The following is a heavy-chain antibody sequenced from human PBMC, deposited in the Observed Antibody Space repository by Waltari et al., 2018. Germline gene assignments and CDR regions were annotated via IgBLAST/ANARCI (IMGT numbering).Heavy chain of an antibody. D-gene: IGHD3-22*01. CDR1: GYTFTGYY. Sequence: QVQLVQSGAEVKKPGASVKVSCKASGYTFTGYYMHWVRQAPGQGLEWMGGIIPIFGTANYAQKFQGRVTITADESTSTAYMELSSLRSEDTAVYYCARIEYDSSGYYPLDWYFDLWGRGTLVTVSS. J-gene: IGHJ2*01. CDR3: ARIEYDSSGYYPLDWYFDL. V-gene: IGHV1-69*01. CDR2: IIPIFGTA.